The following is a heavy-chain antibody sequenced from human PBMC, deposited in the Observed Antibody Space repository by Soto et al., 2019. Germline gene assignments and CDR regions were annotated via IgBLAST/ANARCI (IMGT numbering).Heavy chain of an antibody. Sequence: SLRLSFAASGFTSSSYDMHWVRQATGKGLEWVSAIGTAGDTYYPGSVKGRFTISRENAKNSLYLQMNSLRAGDTAVYYCARVSNGDYFDYWGQGTLVTVSS. D-gene: IGHD4-17*01. J-gene: IGHJ4*02. V-gene: IGHV3-13*01. CDR2: IGTAGDT. CDR3: ARVSNGDYFDY. CDR1: GFTSSSYD.